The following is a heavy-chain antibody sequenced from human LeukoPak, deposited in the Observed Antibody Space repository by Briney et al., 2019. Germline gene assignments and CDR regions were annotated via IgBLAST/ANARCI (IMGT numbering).Heavy chain of an antibody. D-gene: IGHD2-21*02. Sequence: PSGTLSLTCAISGGSISSSNWWSWVRQPPGKGLEWIGEIYHSGSTNYNPSLKSRVTISVDKSENQFSLKLSSVTAADTAVYYCARWRGGDHRRYYYYGMDVWGQGTTVTVSS. CDR2: IYHSGST. V-gene: IGHV4-4*02. CDR1: GGSISSSNW. J-gene: IGHJ6*02. CDR3: ARWRGGDHRRYYYYGMDV.